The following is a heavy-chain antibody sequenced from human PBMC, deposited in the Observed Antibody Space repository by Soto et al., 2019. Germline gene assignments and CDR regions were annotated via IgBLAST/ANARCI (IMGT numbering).Heavy chain of an antibody. J-gene: IGHJ6*02. CDR3: ASIAARPDYGMDV. D-gene: IGHD6-6*01. CDR1: GYSISSGYY. Sequence: KPSETLSLTCAVSGYSISSGYYWGWIRQPPGKGLEWIGSIYHSGSTYYNPSLKSRVTISVDTSKNQFSLKLSSVTAADTAVYYCASIAARPDYGMDVWRQGTTVTVSS. CDR2: IYHSGST. V-gene: IGHV4-38-2*01.